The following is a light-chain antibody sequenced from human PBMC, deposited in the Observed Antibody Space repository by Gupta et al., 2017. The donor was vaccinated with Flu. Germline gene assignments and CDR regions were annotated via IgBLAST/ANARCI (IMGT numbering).Light chain of an antibody. CDR2: GAS. V-gene: IGKV3-20*01. CDR3: QQYGSSRWT. CDR1: QSVSGSY. J-gene: IGKJ1*01. Sequence: ERATLSCRASQSVSGSYLAWYQQKPGQAPRLLIYGASSRATGIPDRFSGSGSGTDFTLTVSRLEPEDFALYYCQQYGSSRWTFGQGTLVEIK.